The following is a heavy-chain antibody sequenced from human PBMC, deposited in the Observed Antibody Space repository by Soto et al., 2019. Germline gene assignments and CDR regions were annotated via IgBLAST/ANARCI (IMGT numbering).Heavy chain of an antibody. CDR3: ARYCNGGACYSGSIDD. J-gene: IGHJ4*02. Sequence: GGSLRLSCAASAFTFRSYDMHWVRQAPGKGLEWLTFISYDGSNEYYADSVKGRFAISRDNSKNTLYLQMNSLRPEDTAVYYCARYCNGGACYSGSIDDWGQGTLVTVSS. CDR1: AFTFRSYD. V-gene: IGHV3-30*09. D-gene: IGHD2-15*01. CDR2: ISYDGSNE.